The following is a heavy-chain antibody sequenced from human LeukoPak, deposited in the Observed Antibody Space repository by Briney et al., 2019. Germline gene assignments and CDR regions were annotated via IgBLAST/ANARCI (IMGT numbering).Heavy chain of an antibody. J-gene: IGHJ4*02. V-gene: IGHV3-74*01. D-gene: IGHD2-2*01. CDR2: INTDGSIT. Sequence: GGSLRLSCAASGFTFSSYWMHWVRQAPGKGLVWVSRINTDGSITDYVDSVKGRFTISRDNAKNTLYLQVNSLRAEDTAIYYCVRPDIVTVPLGCWGQGTLVTVSS. CDR1: GFTFSSYW. CDR3: VRPDIVTVPLGC.